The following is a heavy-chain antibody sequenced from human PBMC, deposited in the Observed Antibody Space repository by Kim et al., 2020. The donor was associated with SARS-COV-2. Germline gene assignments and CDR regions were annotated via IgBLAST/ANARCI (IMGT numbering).Heavy chain of an antibody. Sequence: SETLSLTCAVYGGSFSGYYWSWIRQPPGKGLEWIGEINHSGSTNYNPSLKSRVTISVDTSKNQFSLKLSSVTAADTAVYYCARVYYGSGSYGARYNWFDPWGQGTLVTVSS. V-gene: IGHV4-34*01. CDR2: INHSGST. CDR3: ARVYYGSGSYGARYNWFDP. CDR1: GGSFSGYY. D-gene: IGHD3-10*01. J-gene: IGHJ5*02.